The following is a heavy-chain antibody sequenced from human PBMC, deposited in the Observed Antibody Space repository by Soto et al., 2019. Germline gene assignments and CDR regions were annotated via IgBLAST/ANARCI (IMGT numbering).Heavy chain of an antibody. V-gene: IGHV3-74*01. CDR2: INSDGTAA. D-gene: IGHD1-26*01. Sequence: VQLVDSGGGLVQPGGSLTLSCAASGFMFSAYWMNWVRQAPGKGPVWVARINSDGTAAYYADSVKGRFTVSRDNTKNTLYLQMNSLRVEDTAVYYCARDLYSGCDYWGQGTLVTVSS. CDR3: ARDLYSGCDY. J-gene: IGHJ4*02. CDR1: GFMFSAYW.